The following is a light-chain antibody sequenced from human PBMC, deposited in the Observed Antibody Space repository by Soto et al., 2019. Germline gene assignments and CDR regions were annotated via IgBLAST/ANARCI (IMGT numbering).Light chain of an antibody. J-gene: IGKJ3*01. CDR1: QSVSSSY. V-gene: IGKV3-20*01. CDR3: QQYGNSPTT. CDR2: DAS. Sequence: EIVLSQSPGTLSLSPGESANLSCRASQSVSSSYLAWYQQKPGQAPRLLIYDASSRATGIPDRFSGSGSGTDFTLTRTRLEPEDFAVYYCQQYGNSPTTFGPVTKVYI.